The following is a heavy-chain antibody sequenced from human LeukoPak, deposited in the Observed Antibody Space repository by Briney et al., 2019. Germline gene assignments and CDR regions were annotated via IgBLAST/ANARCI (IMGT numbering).Heavy chain of an antibody. CDR3: ARDSSSSFAFDI. CDR1: GGSVSSDGYY. CDR2: IYYSGST. D-gene: IGHD6-6*01. Sequence: SETLSLTCTVSGGSVSSDGYYWSWIRQHPGKGLEWIGYIYYSGSTYYNPSLKSRVTISVDTSKNQFSLKLSSVTAADTAVYYCARDSSSSFAFDIWGQGTMVTVSS. J-gene: IGHJ3*02. V-gene: IGHV4-31*03.